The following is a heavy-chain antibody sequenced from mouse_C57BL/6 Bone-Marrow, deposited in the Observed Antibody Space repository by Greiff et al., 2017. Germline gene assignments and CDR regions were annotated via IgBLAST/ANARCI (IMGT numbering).Heavy chain of an antibody. Sequence: VKLMESGPGLVKPSQSLFLTCSITGFPITSGYYWFWIRQSPGKPLEWMGYITHSGDTFYNPSLQSPISITRETSKNQFCLQLNSVTTEDTARYYCAGDREGSRAFAYWGQGTLVTVSA. D-gene: IGHD1-1*01. CDR1: GFPITSGYY. CDR3: AGDREGSRAFAY. J-gene: IGHJ3*01. CDR2: ITHSGDT. V-gene: IGHV12-3*01.